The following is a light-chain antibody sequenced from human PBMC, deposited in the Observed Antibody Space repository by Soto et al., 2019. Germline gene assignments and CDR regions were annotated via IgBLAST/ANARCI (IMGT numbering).Light chain of an antibody. J-gene: IGLJ2*01. CDR3: AAWDDRLSGRI. CDR2: SNS. V-gene: IGLV1-47*02. CDR1: SSNIGSNY. Sequence: QSVLTQPPSASGTPGQRVTISCSGSSSNIGSNYVYWYQHLPGTAPKLLMYSNSQRPSGVPDRFSGSKSGTSASLAISGLRAEDEADYYCAAWDDRLSGRIFGGGTQLTVL.